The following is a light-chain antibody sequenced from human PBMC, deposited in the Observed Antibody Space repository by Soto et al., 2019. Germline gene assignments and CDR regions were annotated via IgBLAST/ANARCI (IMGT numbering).Light chain of an antibody. CDR2: GAS. CDR3: QQYNSWPPIT. CDR1: QSVSRN. Sequence: EIVMTQSPATLSVSPGESATLSCRASQSVSRNLAWFQHKPGQAPRLLIYGASTRATGIAARFSGSGSGTEFTLTISSLQSEDFAVYFCQQYNSWPPITFGQGTQREIK. J-gene: IGKJ5*01. V-gene: IGKV3-15*01.